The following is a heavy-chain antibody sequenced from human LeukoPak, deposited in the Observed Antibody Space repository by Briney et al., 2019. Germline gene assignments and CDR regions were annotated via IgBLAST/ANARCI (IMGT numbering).Heavy chain of an antibody. CDR2: IYYSGST. J-gene: IGHJ4*02. Sequence: PSETLSLTCAVSGGSISSGDYYWSWIRQPPGKGLEWIGYIYYSGSTYYNPSLKSRVTISVDTSKNQFSLKLSSVTAADTAVYYCARDQARITMVRGAAVRYFDYWGQGTLVTVSS. V-gene: IGHV4-30-4*01. D-gene: IGHD3-10*01. CDR3: ARDQARITMVRGAAVRYFDY. CDR1: GGSISSGDYY.